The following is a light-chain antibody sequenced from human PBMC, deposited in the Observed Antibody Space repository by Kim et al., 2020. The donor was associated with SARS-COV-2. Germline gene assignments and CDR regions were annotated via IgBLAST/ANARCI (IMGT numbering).Light chain of an antibody. J-gene: IGKJ1*01. CDR2: KAS. CDR3: QQYSTFSWT. V-gene: IGKV1-5*03. CDR1: QSISSW. Sequence: DIQMTQSPSTLSASVGDRVTITCRASQSISSWLAWYQQKPGKVPKLLIYKASSLESGVPSRFSGSGSETEFTLTISSLQPDDFATYYCQQYSTFSWTFGQGTKVDIK.